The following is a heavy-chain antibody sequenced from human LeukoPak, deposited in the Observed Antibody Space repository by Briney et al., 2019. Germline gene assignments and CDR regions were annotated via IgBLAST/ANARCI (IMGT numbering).Heavy chain of an antibody. D-gene: IGHD2/OR15-2a*01. CDR2: INSGGDTI. V-gene: IGHV3-11*01. J-gene: IGHJ4*02. CDR3: ARGGSGWTFNH. Sequence: GGSLRLSCTASGFSFSDNFMGWLRQAPGKGLERVSYINSGGDTIHYSGAVKGRFSISRDNSKRILYLQMSRLRIDDTALYYCARGGSGWTFNHWGQGTLVSVSS. CDR1: GFSFSDNF.